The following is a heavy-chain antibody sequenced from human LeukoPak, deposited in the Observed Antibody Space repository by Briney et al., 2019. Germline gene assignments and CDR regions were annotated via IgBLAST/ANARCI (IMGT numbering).Heavy chain of an antibody. CDR3: AKDRGRYYDSSGYYWGYYFDS. D-gene: IGHD3-22*01. V-gene: IGHV3-30*04. Sequence: GGSLRLSCAASGFTFSTYAMHWVRQAPGKGLEWVAVISYDGSNKYYADSVKGRFTISRDNSKNTLYLQMSSLRAEDTAVYYCAKDRGRYYDSSGYYWGYYFDSWGQGILVTVST. J-gene: IGHJ4*02. CDR1: GFTFSTYA. CDR2: ISYDGSNK.